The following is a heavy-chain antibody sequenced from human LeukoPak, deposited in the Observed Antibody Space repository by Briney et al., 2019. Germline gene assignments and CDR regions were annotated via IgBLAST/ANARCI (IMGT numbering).Heavy chain of an antibody. J-gene: IGHJ4*02. CDR1: GYTFTSYY. V-gene: IGHV1-46*01. CDR2: INPSGGST. Sequence: ASVKVSCKASGYTFTSYYMHWVRQAPGQGLEWMGIINPSGGSTSYAQKFQGRVSMTEDTSTDTAYMELSSLTSEDTAIYYCAGVLGATTFDYWGQGTLVTVSS. CDR3: AGVLGATTFDY. D-gene: IGHD1-26*01.